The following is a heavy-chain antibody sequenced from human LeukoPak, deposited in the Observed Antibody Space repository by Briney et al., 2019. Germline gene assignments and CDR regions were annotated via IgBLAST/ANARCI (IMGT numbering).Heavy chain of an antibody. CDR3: ARGRNGYYYGSGSYYP. CDR1: GGSFRGYY. V-gene: IGHV4-34*01. Sequence: PSQTLSLTCAVYGGSFRGYYWSWIRNPPGKGLEWIGEINHSGSTNYNPSLKSRVTISVDTSKNQFSLKLSSVTAADTAVYYCARGRNGYYYGSGSYYPWGQGTLVTVSS. J-gene: IGHJ5*02. D-gene: IGHD3-10*01. CDR2: INHSGST.